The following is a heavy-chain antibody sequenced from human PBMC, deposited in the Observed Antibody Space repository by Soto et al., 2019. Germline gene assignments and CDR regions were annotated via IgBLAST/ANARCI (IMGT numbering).Heavy chain of an antibody. CDR2: ISGNGRFA. Sequence: LRLSCAASGFTFSSYTMNWVRQAPGKGLEWVSGISGNGRFAYYADSVKGRFTISRDDSKKMMFLQMGSLITEDTAVYYCAKSGPTNFFDHWGQGSLVTVSS. V-gene: IGHV3-23*01. J-gene: IGHJ4*02. CDR1: GFTFSSYT. D-gene: IGHD2-2*01. CDR3: AKSGPTNFFDH.